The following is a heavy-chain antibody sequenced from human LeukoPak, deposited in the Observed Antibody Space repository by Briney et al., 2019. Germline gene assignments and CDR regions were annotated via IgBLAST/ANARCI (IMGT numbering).Heavy chain of an antibody. Sequence: SVKVSCKASGGTFSSYAISWVRQAPGQGLEWMGGIIPIFGTANYAQKFQGRVTITADESTSTAYMELSSLRSEDTAVYYCARDRRYCSSTSCQNWFDPWGQGTLVTVSS. CDR3: ARDRRYCSSTSCQNWFDP. J-gene: IGHJ5*02. D-gene: IGHD2-2*01. V-gene: IGHV1-69*01. CDR2: IIPIFGTA. CDR1: GGTFSSYA.